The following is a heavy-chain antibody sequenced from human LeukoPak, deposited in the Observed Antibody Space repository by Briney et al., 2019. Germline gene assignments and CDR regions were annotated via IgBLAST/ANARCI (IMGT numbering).Heavy chain of an antibody. CDR1: GYSFTAYY. V-gene: IGHV1-2*02. CDR2: INPDRGDS. CDR3: ARPYSRSSIDGFDI. Sequence: ASVKVSCKTSGYSFTAYYIVWVRQAPGQGLEWMGWINPDRGDSNFEQKFQGRISMTRNTPISTAYLELSSLTSDDTALYYCARPYSRSSIDGFDIWGQGTMVTVSS. J-gene: IGHJ3*02. D-gene: IGHD6-6*01.